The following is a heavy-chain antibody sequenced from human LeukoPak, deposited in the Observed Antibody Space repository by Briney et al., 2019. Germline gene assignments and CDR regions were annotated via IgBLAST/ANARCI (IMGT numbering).Heavy chain of an antibody. CDR2: IKYDGSEK. D-gene: IGHD2-21*02. Sequence: GGSLRLSCAASGFTFSTYWMSCVRQAPGKGLEWVASIKYDGSEKYYVDSVKGRFTISRDNAKNSLYLQMSSLRAEDTAVYYCARGKSDIDFWGQGTLVTVSS. CDR1: GFTFSTYW. J-gene: IGHJ4*02. V-gene: IGHV3-7*01. CDR3: ARGKSDIDF.